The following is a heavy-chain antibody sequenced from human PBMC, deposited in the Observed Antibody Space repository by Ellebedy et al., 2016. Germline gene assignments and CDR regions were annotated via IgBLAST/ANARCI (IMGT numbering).Heavy chain of an antibody. CDR3: AKGDLYSSSWYGYYFDY. D-gene: IGHD6-13*01. J-gene: IGHJ4*02. Sequence: GGSLRLSFAASGFTFSSYSMNWVRQAPGKGLEWVSGISGGVGTTYYADSVKGRFTISRDNSKNTLYLQMNSLRAEDTAVYYCAKGDLYSSSWYGYYFDYWGQGTLVTVSS. V-gene: IGHV3-23*01. CDR1: GFTFSSYS. CDR2: ISGGVGTT.